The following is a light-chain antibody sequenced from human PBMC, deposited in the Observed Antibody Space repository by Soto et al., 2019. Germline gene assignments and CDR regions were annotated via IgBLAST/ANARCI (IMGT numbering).Light chain of an antibody. V-gene: IGLV2-14*01. CDR2: EVN. CDR3: SSYTSIGTWV. J-gene: IGLJ3*02. CDR1: SSDVGDRNY. Sequence: QSVLTQPASVSGSPGQSITISCTGTSSDVGDRNYVSWYQQHPGKAPKLMIYEVNNRPSGVSNRFSGSQSGNTASLTISGLQAEDEADYYCSSYTSIGTWVFGGGTKLTVL.